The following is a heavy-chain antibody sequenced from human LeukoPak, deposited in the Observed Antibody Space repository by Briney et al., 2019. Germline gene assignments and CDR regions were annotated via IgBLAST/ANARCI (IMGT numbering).Heavy chain of an antibody. V-gene: IGHV3-23*01. CDR2: LSGSGGTT. J-gene: IGHJ4*02. D-gene: IGHD2-2*01. Sequence: GGSLRLSCAVSGFTFRSYAMSWVRQAPGKGLEWVSVLSGSGGTTYYADSVKGRFTISRDNSKNTLYLQMNSLRAEDTAVYYCAASLPNIVVVPATKGPFGYWGQGTLVTVSS. CDR1: GFTFRSYA. CDR3: AASLPNIVVVPATKGPFGY.